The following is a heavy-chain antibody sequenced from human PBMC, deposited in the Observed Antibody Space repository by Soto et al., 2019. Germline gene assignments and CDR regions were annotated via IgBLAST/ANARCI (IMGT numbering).Heavy chain of an antibody. D-gene: IGHD3-3*01. CDR1: GYTFTSYG. Sequence: ASVKVSCKASGYTFTSYGISWVRQAPGQGLEWMGWISAYNGNTNYAQKLQGRVTMTTDTSTSTAYMELRSLRSDDTAVYYCARAGLEWLLGDWLDDPWGQGALVTVSS. CDR3: ARAGLEWLLGDWLDDP. V-gene: IGHV1-18*01. CDR2: ISAYNGNT. J-gene: IGHJ5*02.